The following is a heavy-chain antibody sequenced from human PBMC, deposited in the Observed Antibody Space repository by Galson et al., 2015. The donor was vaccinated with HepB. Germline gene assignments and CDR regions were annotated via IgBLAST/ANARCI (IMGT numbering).Heavy chain of an antibody. V-gene: IGHV1-18*01. D-gene: IGHD1-26*01. CDR2: ISAYNGNT. Sequence: SVKVSCKASGYTFTSYGISWVRQAPGQGLEWMGWISAYNGNTNYAQKLQGRVTMTTDTSTSTAYMELRSLRSDDTAVYYCARGSLTGGSYYSLLSYYYYYMDVWGKGTTVTVSS. CDR3: ARGSLTGGSYYSLLSYYYYYMDV. CDR1: GYTFTSYG. J-gene: IGHJ6*03.